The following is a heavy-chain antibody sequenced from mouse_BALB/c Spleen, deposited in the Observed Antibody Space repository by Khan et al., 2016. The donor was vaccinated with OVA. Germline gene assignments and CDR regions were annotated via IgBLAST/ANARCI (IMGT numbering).Heavy chain of an antibody. V-gene: IGHV5-17*02. CDR2: ISSGSNTI. CDR1: GFTFSDFG. CDR3: TRRHNTYAWFAY. J-gene: IGHJ3*01. D-gene: IGHD1-1*01. Sequence: EVELVESGGGLVQPGGSRKLSCSASGFTFSDFGMHWVRQAPEKGLEWVAYISSGSNTIYYAESVKGRFTISRDHTENTLFLQMTSLRSEDTAIYYCTRRHNTYAWFAYWGQGTLVTVSA.